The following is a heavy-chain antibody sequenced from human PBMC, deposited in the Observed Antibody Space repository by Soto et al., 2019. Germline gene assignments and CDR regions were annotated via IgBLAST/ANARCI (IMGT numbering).Heavy chain of an antibody. CDR3: VRSGDNYNLLDY. CDR1: GFTFRDHY. D-gene: IGHD1-1*01. Sequence: GVSLRLSCAASGFTFRDHYMSWIRQAPGKGLEWLGYSSNSGSFTRYADSVKGRFSISRDNAKNSLFLQINSLRGDDTAIYYCVRSGDNYNLLDYWGQGTLVTVSS. J-gene: IGHJ4*02. CDR2: SSNSGSFT. V-gene: IGHV3-11*06.